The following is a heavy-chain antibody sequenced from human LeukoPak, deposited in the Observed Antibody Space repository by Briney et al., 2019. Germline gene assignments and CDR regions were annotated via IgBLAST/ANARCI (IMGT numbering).Heavy chain of an antibody. D-gene: IGHD3-22*01. CDR2: IIPIFGTA. CDR3: AREGKSSVVNYYYGMDV. J-gene: IGHJ6*02. V-gene: IGHV1-69*13. CDR1: GYTFTSYD. Sequence: SVKVSCKASGYTFTSYDINWVRQAPGQGLEWMGGIIPIFGTANYAQKFQGRVTITADESTSTAYMELSSLRSEDTAVYYCAREGKSSVVNYYYGMDVWGQGTTVTVSS.